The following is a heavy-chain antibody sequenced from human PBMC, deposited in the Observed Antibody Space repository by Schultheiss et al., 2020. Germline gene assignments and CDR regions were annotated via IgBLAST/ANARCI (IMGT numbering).Heavy chain of an antibody. Sequence: GGSLRLSCAASRFTISKNYMSWVRQAPGKGLEWVSYISSSSSSIYYADSVKGRFTISRDNAKNSLYLQMNSLRDEDTAVYYCARVPVNFSGWYDYWGQGTLVTVSS. CDR3: ARVPVNFSGWYDY. CDR1: RFTISKNY. CDR2: ISSSSSSI. J-gene: IGHJ4*02. D-gene: IGHD6-19*01. V-gene: IGHV3-48*02.